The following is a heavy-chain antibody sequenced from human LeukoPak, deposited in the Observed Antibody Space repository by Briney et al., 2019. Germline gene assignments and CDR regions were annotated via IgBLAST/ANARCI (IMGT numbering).Heavy chain of an antibody. D-gene: IGHD2-15*01. Sequence: SETLSLTCAVYGGSFSGYYWSWIRQPPGKGLEWIGEINHSGSTNYNPSLKSRVTISVDTSKNQFSLKLSSVTAADTAVYYCARGVSIVVVVAATPYFDYRGQGTLVTVSS. V-gene: IGHV4-34*01. CDR3: ARGVSIVVVVAATPYFDY. J-gene: IGHJ4*02. CDR1: GGSFSGYY. CDR2: INHSGST.